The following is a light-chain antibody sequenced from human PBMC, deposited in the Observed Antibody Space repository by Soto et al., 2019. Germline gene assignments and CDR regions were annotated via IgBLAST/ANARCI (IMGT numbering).Light chain of an antibody. J-gene: IGKJ2*01. CDR2: AAS. CDR3: QKYNSAPYT. CDR1: PGISNY. V-gene: IGKV1-27*01. Sequence: DIQMTQAPSSLSASVGDRVTINCLASPGISNYLAWYQQKPGKVPKLLIYAASTLQSGVPSRFSGSGSGTDFTLTISSRQPEYVATYYCQKYNSAPYTVGQGTKLEIQ.